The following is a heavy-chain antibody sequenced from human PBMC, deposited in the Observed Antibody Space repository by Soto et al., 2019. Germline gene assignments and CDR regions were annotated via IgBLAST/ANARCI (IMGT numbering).Heavy chain of an antibody. V-gene: IGHV1-69*06. CDR2: IIPIFGTA. CDR3: ARAHDFWSGYYPRDYYYGMDV. D-gene: IGHD3-3*01. J-gene: IGHJ6*02. Sequence: GASVKVSCKASGGTFSSYAISWVRQAPGQGLEWMGGIIPIFGTANYAQKFQGRVTITADKSTSTAYMELSSLRSEDTAVYYRARAHDFWSGYYPRDYYYGMDVWGQGTTVTVSS. CDR1: GGTFSSYA.